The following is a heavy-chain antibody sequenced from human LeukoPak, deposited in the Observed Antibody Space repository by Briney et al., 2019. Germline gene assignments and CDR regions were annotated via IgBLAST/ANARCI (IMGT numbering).Heavy chain of an antibody. CDR2: IIPILGTA. Sequence: SVKVSCKAPGGTFSSYAISWVRQAPGQGLEWMGRIIPILGTANYAQKFQGRVTITTDESTSTAYMELSSLRSEDTAVYYCARDLYGSGSYYFDYWGQGTLVTVSS. V-gene: IGHV1-69*11. J-gene: IGHJ4*02. CDR3: ARDLYGSGSYYFDY. CDR1: GGTFSSYA. D-gene: IGHD3-10*01.